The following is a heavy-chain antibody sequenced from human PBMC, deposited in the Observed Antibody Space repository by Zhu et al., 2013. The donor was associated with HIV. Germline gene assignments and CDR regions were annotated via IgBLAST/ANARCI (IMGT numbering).Heavy chain of an antibody. CDR1: GYTFTGYY. D-gene: IGHD4-17*01. Sequence: QVQLVQSGAEVKKPGASVKVSCKASGYTFTGYYMHWVRQAPGQGLEWMGWINPNSGGTNYAQKFQGRVTMTRDTSISTAYMELSRLRSDDTAVYYCATTTVTTYYYYGMDVWGQGTTVTVSS. V-gene: IGHV1-2*02. J-gene: IGHJ6*02. CDR3: ATTTVTTYYYYGMDV. CDR2: INPNSGGT.